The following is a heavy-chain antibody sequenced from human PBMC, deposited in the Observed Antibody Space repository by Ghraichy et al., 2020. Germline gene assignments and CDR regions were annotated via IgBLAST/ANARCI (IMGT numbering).Heavy chain of an antibody. CDR3: AREVRGESLYYFDY. V-gene: IGHV1-69*06. Sequence: SVKVSCKASGGTFSSYAISWVRQAPGQGLEWMGGIIPIFGTANYAQKFQGRVTITADKSTSTAYMELSSLRSEDTAVYYCAREVRGESLYYFDYWGQGTLVTVSS. D-gene: IGHD3-16*01. CDR1: GGTFSSYA. J-gene: IGHJ4*02. CDR2: IIPIFGTA.